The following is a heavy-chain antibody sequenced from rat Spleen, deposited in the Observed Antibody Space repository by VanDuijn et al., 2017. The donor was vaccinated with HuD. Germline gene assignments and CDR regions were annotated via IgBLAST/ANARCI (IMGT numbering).Heavy chain of an antibody. CDR2: ISTGGGNT. V-gene: IGHV5S13*01. CDR3: ARHAVIPGSPRIYWYFDF. J-gene: IGHJ1*01. CDR1: GFTFSDYG. D-gene: IGHD1-4*01. Sequence: EVQLVESGGGLVQPGRSLKLSCAASGFTFSDYGMAWVRQAPTKGLEWVASISTGGGNTYYRDSVKGRFTISRDNAKSTLYLQMNSLRSEDTATYDCARHAVIPGSPRIYWYFDFWGPGTMVTVSS.